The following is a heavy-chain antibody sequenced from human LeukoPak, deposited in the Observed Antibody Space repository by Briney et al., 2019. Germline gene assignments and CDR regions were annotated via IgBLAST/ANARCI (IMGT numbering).Heavy chain of an antibody. CDR1: GFTFSSYS. D-gene: IGHD3-3*01. J-gene: IGHJ4*02. V-gene: IGHV3-48*01. CDR3: ARGIKTYYDFWSGYSFDY. Sequence: GGSLRLSCAASGFTFSSYSMNWVRQAPGKGLEWVSYISSSSSTIYYADSVKGRFTISRDNAKNSLYLQMNSLRAEDTAVYYCARGIKTYYDFWSGYSFDYWGQGTLVTVSS. CDR2: ISSSSSTI.